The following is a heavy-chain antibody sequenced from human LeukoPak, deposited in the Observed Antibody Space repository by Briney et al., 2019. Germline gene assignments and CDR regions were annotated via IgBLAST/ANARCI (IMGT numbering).Heavy chain of an antibody. J-gene: IGHJ4*02. CDR3: ARGLRDGYNRGFGY. CDR1: GGSISSSSYY. Sequence: SETLSLTCTVSGGSISSSSYYWSWIRQPPGKGLEWIGEINHSGSTNYNPSLKSRVAISVDTSKNQFSLKLSSVTAADTAVYYCARGLRDGYNRGFGYWGQGTLVTVSS. D-gene: IGHD5-24*01. V-gene: IGHV4-39*07. CDR2: INHSGST.